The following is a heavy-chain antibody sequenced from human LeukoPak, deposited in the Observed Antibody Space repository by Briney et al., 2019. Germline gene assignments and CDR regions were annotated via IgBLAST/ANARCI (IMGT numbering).Heavy chain of an antibody. CDR2: ISRDGATT. D-gene: IGHD1-1*01. CDR3: VRLLDIDY. J-gene: IGHJ4*02. CDR1: GFTFRNYC. V-gene: IGHV3-74*01. Sequence: GGSLRLSCAASGFTFRNYCMHWVRQAPGKGLVWVSRISRDGATTHYAGSVKGRFTISRDNAKNMEYLQMDSLSAEDTAVYYCVRLLDIDYWGEGTLVTVSS.